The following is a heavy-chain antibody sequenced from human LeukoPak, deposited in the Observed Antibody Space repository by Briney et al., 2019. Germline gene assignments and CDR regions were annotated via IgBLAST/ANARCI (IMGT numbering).Heavy chain of an antibody. CDR2: ISSSSSYI. J-gene: IGHJ6*03. CDR1: GFTFSSYS. Sequence: GGSLRLSCAASGFTFSSYSMNWVRQAPGKGLEWVSSISSSSSYIYYADSVKGRFTISRDNAKNSLYLQMNSLRAEDTAVYYCARARLVQYYYYMDVWGKGTTVTVSS. V-gene: IGHV3-21*01. D-gene: IGHD6-19*01. CDR3: ARARLVQYYYYMDV.